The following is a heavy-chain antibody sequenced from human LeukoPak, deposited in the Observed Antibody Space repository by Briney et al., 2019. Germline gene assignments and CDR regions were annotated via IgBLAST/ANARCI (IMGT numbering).Heavy chain of an antibody. J-gene: IGHJ6*02. V-gene: IGHV1-24*01. CDR2: FDPEDGET. D-gene: IGHD3-3*01. CDR1: GYTLTELS. Sequence: ASVKVSCKVSGYTLTELSMHWVRQAPGKGPEWMGGFDPEDGETIYAQKFQGRVTMTEDTSTDTAYMELSSLRSEDTAVYYCARVPYYDFWSGYYWRTRGSPDGMDVWGQGTTVTVSS. CDR3: ARVPYYDFWSGYYWRTRGSPDGMDV.